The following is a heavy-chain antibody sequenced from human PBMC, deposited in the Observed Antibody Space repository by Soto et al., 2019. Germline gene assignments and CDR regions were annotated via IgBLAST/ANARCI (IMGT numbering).Heavy chain of an antibody. J-gene: IGHJ6*02. CDR1: GGTFSSYA. D-gene: IGHD3-22*01. CDR2: IIPIFGTA. V-gene: IGHV1-69*12. Sequence: QVQLVQSGAEVKKPGSSVKVSCKASGGTFSSYAISWVRQAPGQGLEWMGGIIPIFGTANYAQKFQGRVTITGDEPTSTGYMAVGSLVSEYTTVYYGVGSGDYLPDSYYYGMAVWGQGSTVTVS. CDR3: VGSGDYLPDSYYYGMAV.